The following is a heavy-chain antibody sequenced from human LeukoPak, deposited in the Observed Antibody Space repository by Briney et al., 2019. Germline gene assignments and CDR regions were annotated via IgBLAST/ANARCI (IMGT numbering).Heavy chain of an antibody. CDR3: TERYFDWPHYGIDV. Sequence: GGSLRLSCAASTFTFSGSAIHWVRQASGKGLEWVGRIRTKPNSYATAYAASVKGRFTISRDDSKNTAYLQMNSLKTEDTAVYYCTERYFDWPHYGIDVWGQGTTVTVSS. J-gene: IGHJ6*02. CDR1: TFTFSGSA. CDR2: IRTKPNSYAT. V-gene: IGHV3-73*01. D-gene: IGHD3-9*01.